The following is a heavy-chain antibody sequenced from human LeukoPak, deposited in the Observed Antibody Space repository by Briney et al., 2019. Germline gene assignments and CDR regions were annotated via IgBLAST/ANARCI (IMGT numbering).Heavy chain of an antibody. CDR2: IYYSGST. CDR1: GGSISSSSYY. Sequence: PSETLSLTCTVSGGSISSSSYYWGWIRQPPGKGLEWIGGIYYSGSTYYNPSLKSRVSMSVDTSKNHFSLELHSVTATDTAVYYCARRRYYDSTGYFDWGRGSLVTVSS. V-gene: IGHV4-39*01. J-gene: IGHJ1*01. CDR3: ARRRYYDSTGYFD. D-gene: IGHD3-22*01.